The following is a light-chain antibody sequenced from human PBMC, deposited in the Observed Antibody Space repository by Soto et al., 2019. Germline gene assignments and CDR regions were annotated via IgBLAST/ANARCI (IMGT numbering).Light chain of an antibody. CDR3: AAWDDSLNGVV. Sequence: QSVLTQPPSVSGSPGQSVTISCTGTSIDFVTYNRVSWYQQPPGTAPKLIIYEARNRPSGVPDRFSGSKSGNTASLTISGLQAADEADYYCAAWDDSLNGVVFGGGTKLTVL. CDR1: SIDFVTYNR. J-gene: IGLJ2*01. V-gene: IGLV2-18*01. CDR2: EAR.